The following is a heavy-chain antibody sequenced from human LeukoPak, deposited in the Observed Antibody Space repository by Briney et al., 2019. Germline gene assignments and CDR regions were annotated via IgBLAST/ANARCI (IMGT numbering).Heavy chain of an antibody. CDR1: GFTFSSYG. CDR2: IRYDGSNK. D-gene: IGHD3-10*01. V-gene: IGHV3-30*02. J-gene: IGHJ4*02. Sequence: GGSLRLSCAASGFTFSSYGMHWVRQAPGKGLEWVASIRYDGSNKYYADSVKGRFTISRDNAKNSLYLQMNSLRAEDTAVYYCARVRLGGFDYWGQGTLVTVSS. CDR3: ARVRLGGFDY.